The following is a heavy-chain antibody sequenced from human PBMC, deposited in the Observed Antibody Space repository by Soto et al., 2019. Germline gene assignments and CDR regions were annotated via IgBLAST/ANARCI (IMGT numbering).Heavy chain of an antibody. V-gene: IGHV4-59*01. CDR2: IYYSGST. D-gene: IGHD6-13*01. CDR3: ARYSSSWYHNWFDP. CDR1: GGSISSYY. Sequence: SETLSLTCTVSGGSISSYYWSWIRQPPGKGLEWIGYIYYSGSTNYNPSLKSRVTISVDTSKNQFSLKLSSVTAADTVVYYCARYSSSWYHNWFDPWGQGTLVTVSS. J-gene: IGHJ5*02.